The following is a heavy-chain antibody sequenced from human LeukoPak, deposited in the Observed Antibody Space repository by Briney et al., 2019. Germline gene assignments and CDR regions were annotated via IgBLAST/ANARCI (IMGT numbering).Heavy chain of an antibody. CDR3: AIPYGSGSYYFDY. D-gene: IGHD3-10*01. Sequence: SETLSLTCAVYGGSFSGYYWSWIRQPPGKGLEWIGKINHSGSTNYNPSLKSRVTISVDTSKNQFSLKLSSVTAADTAVYYCAIPYGSGSYYFDYWGQGTLVTVSS. CDR2: INHSGST. V-gene: IGHV4-34*01. J-gene: IGHJ4*02. CDR1: GGSFSGYY.